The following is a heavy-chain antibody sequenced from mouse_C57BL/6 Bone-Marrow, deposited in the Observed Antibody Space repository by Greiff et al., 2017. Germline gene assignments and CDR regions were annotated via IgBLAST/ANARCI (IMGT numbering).Heavy chain of an antibody. Sequence: QVQLQQPGAELVKPGASVKLSCKASGYTFTSYWMQWVKQRPGQGLEWIGEIDPSDSYTNYNQKFKGKATLTVDTSSSTAYMQLSSLTSEDSAVYYCARAFSYYFDYWGQGTTRTVSS. CDR1: GYTFTSYW. V-gene: IGHV1-50*01. J-gene: IGHJ2*01. CDR3: ARAFSYYFDY. CDR2: IDPSDSYT.